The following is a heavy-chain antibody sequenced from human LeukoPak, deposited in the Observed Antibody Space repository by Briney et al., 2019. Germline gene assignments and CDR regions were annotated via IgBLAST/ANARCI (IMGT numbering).Heavy chain of an antibody. J-gene: IGHJ4*02. CDR1: GGSFSDYY. D-gene: IGHD6-19*01. V-gene: IGHV4-34*01. CDR3: ARGLTVAGTGDY. Sequence: SSETLSLTCAVYGGSFSDYYWGWVRQPPGKALEWIGNIFYSGSTYYSPSLKSRVTISLDTSRNQFSLKLNSVTAADTAVYYCARGLTVAGTGDYWGQGTLVTVSS. CDR2: IFYSGST.